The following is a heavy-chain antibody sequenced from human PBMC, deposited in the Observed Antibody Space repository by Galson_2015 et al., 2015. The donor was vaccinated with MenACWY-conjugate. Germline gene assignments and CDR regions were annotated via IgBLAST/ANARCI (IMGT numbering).Heavy chain of an antibody. Sequence: FLRLSCAGSASTFTNAYRSWVRQAPGKGLEWVGRIKSQTDGGKTDYAAPVKGRFTISRDDSKNTLYLQMSSLKIEDTAVYYCTTHNPDSWGGLLCHFYMDVWGKGTTVTVSS. D-gene: IGHD2-21*01. CDR3: TTHNPDSWGGLLCHFYMDV. CDR1: ASTFTNAY. J-gene: IGHJ6*03. V-gene: IGHV3-15*01. CDR2: IKSQTDGGKT.